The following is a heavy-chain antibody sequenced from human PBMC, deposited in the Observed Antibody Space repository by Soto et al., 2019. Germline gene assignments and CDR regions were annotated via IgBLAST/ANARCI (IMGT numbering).Heavy chain of an antibody. D-gene: IGHD2-8*01. CDR2: ITDTGSGT. Sequence: EVQLLESGGALMQPGGSLRLSCAASAFAFSSYGMAWVRQAPGKGLECVSAITDTGSGTIYADSVKGRFTISRDNSKGTLYLQMNSPRAEDTDIYYCAIIMAPHSGFDYWGQGTLVPVSS. CDR3: AIIMAPHSGFDY. V-gene: IGHV3-23*01. CDR1: AFAFSSYG. J-gene: IGHJ4*02.